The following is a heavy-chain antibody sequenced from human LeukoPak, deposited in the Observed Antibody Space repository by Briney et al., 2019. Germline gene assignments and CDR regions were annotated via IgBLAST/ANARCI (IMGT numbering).Heavy chain of an antibody. CDR2: INPNSGVT. D-gene: IGHD6-13*01. Sequence: ASVKVSCKASGYTFTGYYMHWVRQAPGQGLEWMGWINPNSGVTNYAQKFQGRVTMTGDMSTSTAYMELRSLRSDDTAVYYCARANSRYNWFDPWGQGTLVTVSS. CDR1: GYTFTGYY. J-gene: IGHJ5*02. V-gene: IGHV1-2*02. CDR3: ARANSRYNWFDP.